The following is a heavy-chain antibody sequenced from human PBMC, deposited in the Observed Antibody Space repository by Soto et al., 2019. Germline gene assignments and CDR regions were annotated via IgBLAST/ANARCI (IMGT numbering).Heavy chain of an antibody. D-gene: IGHD1-1*01. CDR2: ISYDGTYK. CDR1: GFTFNNFA. V-gene: IGHV3-30*14. J-gene: IGHJ6*02. Sequence: GGSLRLSCAASGFTFNNFAMHWVRQAPGKGLEWVAFISYDGTYKYYADSVRGRFTVYRDNSKSTLFLQMNSLKFEDTAVYVCANEFDVAFRSLQYGMLVWGQATTLTVSS. CDR3: ANEFDVAFRSLQYGMLV.